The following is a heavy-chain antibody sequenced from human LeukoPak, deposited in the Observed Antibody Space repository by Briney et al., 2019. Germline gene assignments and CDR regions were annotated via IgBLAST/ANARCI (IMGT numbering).Heavy chain of an antibody. Sequence: GGSLRLSCAASGFTFSSYWMHWVRQAPGKGLVWVSRINSDGGSTSYADSVKGRFTISRDNAKNTLYLQMNSLRAEDTAVYYCAREDSSGWYYFDYWGQGTLVTVSS. CDR1: GFTFSSYW. CDR3: AREDSSGWYYFDY. V-gene: IGHV3-74*01. J-gene: IGHJ4*02. D-gene: IGHD6-19*01. CDR2: INSDGGST.